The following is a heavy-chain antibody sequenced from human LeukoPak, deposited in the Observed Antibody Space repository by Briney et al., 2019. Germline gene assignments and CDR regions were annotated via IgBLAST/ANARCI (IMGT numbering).Heavy chain of an antibody. D-gene: IGHD6-6*01. CDR1: GFTFSSYS. CDR3: ARGLYSSSSSFDY. Sequence: GGSLRLSCAASGFTFSSYSMNWVRQAPGKGLEWVSSISSSSSYIYYADSVKGRFTISRDNAKNSLYLQMNSLRAEDTAVYYCARGLYSSSSSFDYWGQGTLVTVSS. CDR2: ISSSSSYI. V-gene: IGHV3-21*01. J-gene: IGHJ4*02.